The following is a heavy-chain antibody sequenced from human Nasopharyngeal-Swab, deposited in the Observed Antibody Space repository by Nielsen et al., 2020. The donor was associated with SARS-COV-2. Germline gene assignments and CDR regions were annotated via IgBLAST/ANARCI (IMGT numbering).Heavy chain of an antibody. CDR2: IYSSGST. CDR3: ARDRLTAGYGMDV. V-gene: IGHV4-59*13. J-gene: IGHJ6*02. Sequence: SETLSLTCTVSGGSISSYYWSWIRQPPGKGLEWIGYIYSSGSTNYNPSLKSRVTISVDTSKNQFSLKLTSVTAADTAMYYCARDRLTAGYGMDVWGQGTTVTVSS. CDR1: GGSISSYY.